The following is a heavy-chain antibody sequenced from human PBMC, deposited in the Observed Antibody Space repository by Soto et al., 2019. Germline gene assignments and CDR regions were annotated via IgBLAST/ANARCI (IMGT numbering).Heavy chain of an antibody. Sequence: QVHLVQSGAEVEKPGPSVKVSCKASVYTFTDYVISWVRQAPGQGLQWMGWITAFNGNTKYAQQFQGGVTMTTDTSTSKAYMDLRSVECDDTAVYYCARISQSGFWSGYCYFFDYWGQGHLVTVSS. CDR2: ITAFNGNT. J-gene: IGHJ4*02. CDR1: VYTFTDYV. CDR3: ARISQSGFWSGYCYFFDY. V-gene: IGHV1-18*01. D-gene: IGHD3-3*01.